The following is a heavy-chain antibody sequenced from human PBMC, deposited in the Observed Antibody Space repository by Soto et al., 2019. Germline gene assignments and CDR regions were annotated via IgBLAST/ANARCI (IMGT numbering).Heavy chain of an antibody. V-gene: IGHV4-59*01. CDR1: GGSISTYY. J-gene: IGHJ5*02. Sequence: SETLSLTCTVSGGSISTYYWSWIRQPPGKGLEWIGYIYYSGSTYYNPSLKSRVTMSVDTSRNQLLLQLNSVTAADTAVYYCARESAGSLKKNWSDPGGQGTLVT. CDR3: ARESAGSLKKNWSDP. CDR2: IYYSGST. D-gene: IGHD3-10*01.